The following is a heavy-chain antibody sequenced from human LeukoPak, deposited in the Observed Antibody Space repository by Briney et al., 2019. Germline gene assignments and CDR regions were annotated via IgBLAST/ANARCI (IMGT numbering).Heavy chain of an antibody. CDR3: ARESDSSSWYDY. V-gene: IGHV1-2*04. CDR2: INPNSGGT. Sequence: ASVKVSCKASGYTFTGYYMHWVRQAPGQGLEWMGWINPNSGGTNYAQKFQGWVTMTRDTSISTAYMELSRLRPDDTAVYYCARESDSSSWYDYWGQGTLVTVSS. D-gene: IGHD6-13*01. J-gene: IGHJ4*02. CDR1: GYTFTGYY.